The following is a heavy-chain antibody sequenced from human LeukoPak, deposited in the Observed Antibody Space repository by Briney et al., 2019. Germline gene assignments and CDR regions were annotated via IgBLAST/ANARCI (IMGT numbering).Heavy chain of an antibody. J-gene: IGHJ4*02. CDR3: ARGDRVLLWFGELDY. Sequence: QSGGSLRLSCAASGFTFSSYEMNWVRQASGKGLEWVSYISSSGSTIYYADSVKGRFTISRDNAKNSLYLQMNSLRAEDTAVYYCARGDRVLLWFGELDYWGQGTLVTVSS. CDR1: GFTFSSYE. D-gene: IGHD3-10*01. V-gene: IGHV3-48*03. CDR2: ISSSGSTI.